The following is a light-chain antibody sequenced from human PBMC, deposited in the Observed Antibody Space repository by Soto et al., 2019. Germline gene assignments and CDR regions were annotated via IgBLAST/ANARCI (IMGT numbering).Light chain of an antibody. Sequence: DIQMTQSPSSLSASVGDRVTITCRASQDNSNYLAWYQQKPGKIPKLLIYAASTLQSGVPSRFSGSGSGTDFTLTISSLQPEDVATYYCQKYNSAPLTVGQGTRLEIK. CDR2: AAS. CDR1: QDNSNY. CDR3: QKYNSAPLT. J-gene: IGKJ5*01. V-gene: IGKV1-27*01.